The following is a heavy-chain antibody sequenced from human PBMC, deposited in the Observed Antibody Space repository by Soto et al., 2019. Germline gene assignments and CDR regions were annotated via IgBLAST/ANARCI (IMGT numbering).Heavy chain of an antibody. CDR3: ARRPDCSGGICYSGLDN. D-gene: IGHD2-15*01. V-gene: IGHV1-8*01. J-gene: IGHJ4*02. Sequence: ASVKVSCKASGYTFTNSDINWVRQAPGQGLEWMGWMNPDSGHAAYAQKFQGRVTLTTSTSTSTVYMEMRSLGSEDTAVYYCARRPDCSGGICYSGLDNCGQGTLATVSS. CDR1: GYTFTNSD. CDR2: MNPDSGHA.